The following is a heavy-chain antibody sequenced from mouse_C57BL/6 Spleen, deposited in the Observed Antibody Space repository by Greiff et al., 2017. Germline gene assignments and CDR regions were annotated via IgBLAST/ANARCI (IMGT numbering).Heavy chain of an antibody. CDR1: GFTFSDYY. J-gene: IGHJ3*01. CDR2: INYDGSST. Sequence: EVQLVESEGGLVQPGSSMKLSCTASGFTFSDYYMAWVRQVPEKGLEWVANINYDGSSTYYLDSLKSRFIISRDNAKNILYLQMSSLKSEDTATYYCARIYGYDGFAYWGQGTLVTVSA. CDR3: ARIYGYDGFAY. D-gene: IGHD2-2*01. V-gene: IGHV5-16*01.